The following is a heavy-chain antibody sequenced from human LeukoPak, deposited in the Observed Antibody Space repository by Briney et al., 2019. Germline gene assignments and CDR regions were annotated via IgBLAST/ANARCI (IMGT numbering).Heavy chain of an antibody. Sequence: ASVKVSCKGSGYTFTSYGVSWVRQAPGQGLEWMGWISAYNGNTNYAQKFKDRVALSTDSSTSTAYMELRSLTSDDTAVYYCARWGYEAYWGQGTLVTVSS. CDR1: GYTFTSYG. D-gene: IGHD5-18*01. CDR2: ISAYNGNT. CDR3: ARWGYEAY. J-gene: IGHJ4*02. V-gene: IGHV1-18*01.